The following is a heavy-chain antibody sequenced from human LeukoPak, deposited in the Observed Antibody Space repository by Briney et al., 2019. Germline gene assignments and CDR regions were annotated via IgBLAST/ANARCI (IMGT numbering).Heavy chain of an antibody. D-gene: IGHD7-27*01. J-gene: IGHJ5*02. Sequence: GGSLRLSCAASGFIFSNYAMNWVRQAPGKGLEWISDINGDSSARLYADSVKGRFTISRDNAKNSLYLQMNSLRAEDTALYYCVKDRPNWATDHWGQGTLVTVSS. CDR1: GFIFSNYA. CDR2: INGDSSAR. V-gene: IGHV3-48*04. CDR3: VKDRPNWATDH.